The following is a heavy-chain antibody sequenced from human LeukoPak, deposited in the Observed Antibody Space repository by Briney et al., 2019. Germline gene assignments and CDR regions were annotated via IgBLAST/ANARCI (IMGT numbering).Heavy chain of an antibody. J-gene: IGHJ4*02. V-gene: IGHV4-59*08. CDR3: AATIKRDYGDTNLDY. D-gene: IGHD4/OR15-4a*01. Sequence: SETLSLTCTVPGDSISSYYWSWIRQPPGKGLEWIGYMHNGVHTNYNPSLKSRVTISGDTSKNQLSLKLTSVTAADTAVYYCAATIKRDYGDTNLDYWGQGTLATVPS. CDR1: GDSISSYY. CDR2: MHNGVHT.